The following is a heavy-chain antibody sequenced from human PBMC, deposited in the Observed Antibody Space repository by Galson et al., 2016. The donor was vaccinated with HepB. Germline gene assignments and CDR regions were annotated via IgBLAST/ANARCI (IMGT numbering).Heavy chain of an antibody. Sequence: QSGAEVKKPGESLKISCKTSGYHFSIYWIGWVRQVPGKGLEWIGMIYPADSDARYSPSFQGQVTLSVDDSLSTAYLQWSSLKASDTAMYYCARLTEYCSGGRCNDNRFDTWGQGTLVTVSP. V-gene: IGHV5-51*01. CDR1: GYHFSIYW. D-gene: IGHD2-15*01. CDR2: IYPADSDA. CDR3: ARLTEYCSGGRCNDNRFDT. J-gene: IGHJ5*02.